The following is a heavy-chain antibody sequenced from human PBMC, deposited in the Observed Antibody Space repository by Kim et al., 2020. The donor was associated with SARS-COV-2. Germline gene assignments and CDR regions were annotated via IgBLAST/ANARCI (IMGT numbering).Heavy chain of an antibody. Sequence: ASVKVSCKASGYTFTGYYMHWVRQAPGQGLEWMGRINPNSGGTNYAQKFQGRVTMTRDTSISTAYMELSRLRSDDTAVYYCARDSRLMDGWAHYFAFDIWGQGTMVTVSS. CDR2: INPNSGGT. D-gene: IGHD6-19*01. J-gene: IGHJ3*02. V-gene: IGHV1-2*06. CDR1: GYTFTGYY. CDR3: ARDSRLMDGWAHYFAFDI.